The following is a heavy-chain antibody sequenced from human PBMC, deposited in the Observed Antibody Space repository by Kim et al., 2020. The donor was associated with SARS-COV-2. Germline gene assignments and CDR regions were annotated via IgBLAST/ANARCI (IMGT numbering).Heavy chain of an antibody. J-gene: IGHJ4*02. D-gene: IGHD3-10*01. V-gene: IGHV3-21*01. CDR3: ARDRTYGSGRIFDY. Sequence: DSVKGRFTISRGNAKNSLYLQMNSLRAEDTAVYYCARDRTYGSGRIFDYWGQGTLVTVSS.